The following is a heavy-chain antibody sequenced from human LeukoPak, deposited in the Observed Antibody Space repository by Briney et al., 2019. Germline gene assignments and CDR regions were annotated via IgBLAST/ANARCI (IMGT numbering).Heavy chain of an antibody. CDR2: INHSGST. V-gene: IGHV4-34*01. Sequence: SETLSLTCAVYGGSFSAYYWSWIRQPPGKGLEWIGEINHSGSTNSNPSLKSRVTISVDTSNNHFSLTLRSVTAADTAVYFCARGRYWHFDNWGPGTPGSVSS. J-gene: IGHJ4*02. CDR3: ARGRYWHFDN. CDR1: GGSFSAYY. D-gene: IGHD2-8*02.